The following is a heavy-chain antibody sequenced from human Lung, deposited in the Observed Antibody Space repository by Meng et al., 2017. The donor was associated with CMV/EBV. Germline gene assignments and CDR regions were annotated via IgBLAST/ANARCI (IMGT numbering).Heavy chain of an antibody. D-gene: IGHD5-12*01. CDR1: GFTFSSYG. Sequence: GESLKISCVASGFTFSSYGMNWVRQAPGKGLEWVAYIRYDGSNEYYVDSVKGRFTISRDNSKNTLYLQMSSLRAEDTAVYYCAKDRVYSSRYSGMDVWGQGXTVTVSS. J-gene: IGHJ6*02. V-gene: IGHV3-30*02. CDR2: IRYDGSNE. CDR3: AKDRVYSSRYSGMDV.